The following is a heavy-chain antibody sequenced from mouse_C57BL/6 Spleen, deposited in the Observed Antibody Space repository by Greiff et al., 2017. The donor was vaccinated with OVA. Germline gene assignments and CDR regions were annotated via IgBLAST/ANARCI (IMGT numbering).Heavy chain of an antibody. Sequence: QVQLQQPGAELVKPGASVKLSCKASGYTFTSYWMHWVKQRPGQGLEWIGMIHPNSGSTNYNEKFKSKATLTVDKSSSTAYMQLSSLTSEDSAVYYCARGNTVVEGFAYWGQGTLVTVSA. D-gene: IGHD1-1*01. CDR2: IHPNSGST. J-gene: IGHJ3*01. CDR3: ARGNTVVEGFAY. V-gene: IGHV1-64*01. CDR1: GYTFTSYW.